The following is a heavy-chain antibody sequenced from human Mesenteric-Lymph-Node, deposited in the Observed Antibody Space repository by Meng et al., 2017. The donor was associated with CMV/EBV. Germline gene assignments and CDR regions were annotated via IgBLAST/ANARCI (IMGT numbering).Heavy chain of an antibody. CDR1: GYTFTGYY. CDR2: INPNSGGT. CDR3: ARDHYDFWSGYYYYYYYGMDV. D-gene: IGHD3-3*01. Sequence: ASVKVSCKASGYTFTGYYMHWVRQAPGQGLEWMGWINPNSGGTNYAQKFQGRVTMTRETSISTAYMELSRLRSDDTAVYYCARDHYDFWSGYYYYYYYGMDVWGQGTTVTVSS. J-gene: IGHJ6*02. V-gene: IGHV1-2*02.